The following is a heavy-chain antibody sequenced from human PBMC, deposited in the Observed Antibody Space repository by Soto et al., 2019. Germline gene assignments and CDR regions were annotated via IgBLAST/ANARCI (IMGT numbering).Heavy chain of an antibody. CDR2: ISFDGTAT. CDR1: GFSFSISW. D-gene: IGHD2-21*02. CDR3: VRDRRLRGYALDI. J-gene: IGHJ3*02. Sequence: EVQLVESGGGLVQPGGSLRLSCAASGFSFSISWMHWVRQAPGKGLVWVSRISFDGTATTSADAVKGRFSISRDNAKNALYLQMHNLRADDTAMYYCVRDRRLRGYALDIWGQGTFVSVPS. V-gene: IGHV3-74*03.